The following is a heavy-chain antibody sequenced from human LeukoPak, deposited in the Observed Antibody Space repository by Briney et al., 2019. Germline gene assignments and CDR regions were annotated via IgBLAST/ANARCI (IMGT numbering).Heavy chain of an antibody. D-gene: IGHD3-10*01. CDR1: GYTFTTQW. Sequence: RGESLKISCKGSGYTFTTQWIGWVRQLPGKGLEWMGIIYPADSDSRYSPSFQGQVTISADKSISTAYLQWSSLKASDTAMYYCARRYGGYFDYWGQGTLVTVSS. V-gene: IGHV5-51*01. CDR3: ARRYGGYFDY. CDR2: IYPADSDS. J-gene: IGHJ4*02.